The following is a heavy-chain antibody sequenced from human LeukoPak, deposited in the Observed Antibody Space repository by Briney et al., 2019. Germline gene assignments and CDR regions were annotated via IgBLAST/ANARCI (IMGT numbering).Heavy chain of an antibody. V-gene: IGHV3-23*01. J-gene: IGHJ5*02. CDR2: ISGNGGST. D-gene: IGHD3-16*01. CDR3: AKDDNYIRFLS. Sequence: GGSLRLSCAASGFTFSSYAMSWVRQAPGKGLEWVSAISGNGGSTYYADSVKGRFTISRDNSKNTLYLQMNSLRAEDTAVYYCAKDDNYIRFLSWGQGTLVTVSS. CDR1: GFTFSSYA.